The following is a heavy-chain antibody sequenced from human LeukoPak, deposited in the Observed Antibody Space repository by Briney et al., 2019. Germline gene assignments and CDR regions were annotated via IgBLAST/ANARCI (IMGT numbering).Heavy chain of an antibody. CDR1: GGSISSYY. CDR3: ARGGAALVRGSPGGMDV. V-gene: IGHV4-59*08. CDR2: IFYSGST. J-gene: IGHJ6*02. Sequence: SETLSLTCTVSGGSISSYYWSWLRQPPGKGLERIRNIFYSGSTNYNPSLKSRVTISVDTSKNPSSLKLTSVTAADTAVYYCARGGAALVRGSPGGMDVWGQGTTVAVSS. D-gene: IGHD3-10*01.